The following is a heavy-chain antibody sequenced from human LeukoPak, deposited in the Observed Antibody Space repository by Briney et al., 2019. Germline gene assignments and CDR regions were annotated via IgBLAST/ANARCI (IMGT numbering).Heavy chain of an antibody. Sequence: ASVKVSCKASGYTFTGYYMHWVRQAPGQGLEWMGWINPNHGDTNYAQKFQGRVTMTRDTSISTAYMELSRLRSDDTAVYYCASSSNINWFDPWGQGTLVTVSS. D-gene: IGHD4-11*01. CDR3: ASSSNINWFDP. CDR2: INPNHGDT. J-gene: IGHJ5*02. CDR1: GYTFTGYY. V-gene: IGHV1-2*02.